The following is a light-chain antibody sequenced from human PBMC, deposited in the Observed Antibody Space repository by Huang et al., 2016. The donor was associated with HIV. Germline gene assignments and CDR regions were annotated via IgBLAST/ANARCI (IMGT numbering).Light chain of an antibody. V-gene: IGKV1-39*01. CDR2: ASS. CDR1: QSISRY. CDR3: QQGYSTPT. Sequence: DIQMTQSPSSLSASVGDRVTITCRASQSISRYLNWYQHKPGKAPELLIYASSRLQSGVRSRFSGSGSGTDFSLTISGLQPEDYATYYCQQGYSTPTFGQGTKVEMK. J-gene: IGKJ1*01.